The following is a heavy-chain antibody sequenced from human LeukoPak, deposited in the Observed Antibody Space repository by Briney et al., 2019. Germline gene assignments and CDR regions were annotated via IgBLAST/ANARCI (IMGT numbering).Heavy chain of an antibody. D-gene: IGHD3-3*01. CDR2: IYPGDSDT. CDR1: GYSFTSYW. J-gene: IGHJ3*02. CDR3: ARDQVPQSITIFGVVKEYDAFDI. V-gene: IGHV5-51*01. Sequence: PGESLQISCKGSGYSFTSYWIGWVRPMPGKGLEWMGIIYPGDSDTRYSPSFQGQVTISADKSISTAYLQWSSLKASDTAMYYCARDQVPQSITIFGVVKEYDAFDIWGQGTMVTVSS.